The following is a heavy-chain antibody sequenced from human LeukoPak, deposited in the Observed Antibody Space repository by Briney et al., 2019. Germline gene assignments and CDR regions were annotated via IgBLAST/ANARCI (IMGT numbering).Heavy chain of an antibody. CDR3: ARERTRYSGSYYSNY. Sequence: SVKVSCKASGGTFSSYAISWVRQAPGQGLEWMGRIIPILGIANYAQKFQGRVTITADKSTSTAYMELSSLRSEDTAVYYCARERTRYSGSYYSNYWGQGTLVTVSS. V-gene: IGHV1-69*04. CDR1: GGTFSSYA. D-gene: IGHD1-26*01. CDR2: IIPILGIA. J-gene: IGHJ4*02.